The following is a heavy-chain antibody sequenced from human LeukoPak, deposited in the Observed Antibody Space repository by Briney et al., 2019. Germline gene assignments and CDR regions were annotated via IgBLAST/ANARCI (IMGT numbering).Heavy chain of an antibody. CDR1: GYTFTSYY. V-gene: IGHV1-46*01. D-gene: IGHD6-13*01. CDR2: INPSGGST. Sequence: ASVKVSCKASGYTFTSYYMHWVRQAPGQGLEWMGIINPSGGSTSYAQKFQGRVTITRDTSASTAYMELSSLRSEDTAVYYCARNFYSSSWYRPAAPDYWGQGTLVTVSS. J-gene: IGHJ4*02. CDR3: ARNFYSSSWYRPAAPDY.